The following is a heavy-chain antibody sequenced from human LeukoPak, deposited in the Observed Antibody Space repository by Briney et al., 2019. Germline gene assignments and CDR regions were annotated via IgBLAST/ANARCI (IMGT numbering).Heavy chain of an antibody. Sequence: GGSLRLSCAASGFTFSSYWMNWARQAPGKGLEWVASIKQDGSEKYYVDSVKGRFTISRDNAKNSLYLQMNSLRAEDTAVYYCARFGIVELDYWGQGTLVTVSS. CDR3: ARFGIVELDY. CDR1: GFTFSSYW. V-gene: IGHV3-7*01. D-gene: IGHD1-26*01. J-gene: IGHJ4*02. CDR2: IKQDGSEK.